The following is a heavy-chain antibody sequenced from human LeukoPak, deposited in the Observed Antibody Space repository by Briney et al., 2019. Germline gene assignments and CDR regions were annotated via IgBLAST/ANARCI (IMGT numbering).Heavy chain of an antibody. J-gene: IGHJ4*02. V-gene: IGHV1-69*13. D-gene: IGHD3-22*01. Sequence: SVKVSCKASGGTFSSYAISWVRQAPGQGLEWMGGIIPIFGTANYAQKFQGRVTITADESTSTAYMELSSLRSEDTAVYYCARDRHKYNYDGSGYPPYWGQGTLVTVSS. CDR2: IIPIFGTA. CDR1: GGTFSSYA. CDR3: ARDRHKYNYDGSGYPPY.